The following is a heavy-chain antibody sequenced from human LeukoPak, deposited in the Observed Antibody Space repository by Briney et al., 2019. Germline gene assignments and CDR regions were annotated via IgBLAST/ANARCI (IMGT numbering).Heavy chain of an antibody. CDR3: AKDQRGFSYGYWGFDY. D-gene: IGHD5-18*01. CDR2: IWYDGSQT. V-gene: IGHV3-33*06. J-gene: IGHJ4*02. CDR1: GFSFSSYG. Sequence: GGSLRLSCAAAGFSFSSYGMHWVRQAPDKGLEWVATIWYDGSQTYSADSVKGRFTISRDNSKNTVYLHMNSLRAEDTAVYYCAKDQRGFSYGYWGFDYWGQGALVTVSS.